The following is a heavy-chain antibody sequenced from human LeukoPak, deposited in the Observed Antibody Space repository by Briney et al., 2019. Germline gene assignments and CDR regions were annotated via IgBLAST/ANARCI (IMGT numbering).Heavy chain of an antibody. CDR2: INPNSGGT. D-gene: IGHD3-22*01. Sequence: ASVKVSCKASGYTFTGYYMHWVRQAPGQGLEWMGWINPNSGGTNYAQKFQGRVTMTRDTSISTAYMELSRLRSDDTAVYYCAREVGYYDSSGYHIDYWGQGTLVTVSS. V-gene: IGHV1-2*02. J-gene: IGHJ4*02. CDR3: AREVGYYDSSGYHIDY. CDR1: GYTFTGYY.